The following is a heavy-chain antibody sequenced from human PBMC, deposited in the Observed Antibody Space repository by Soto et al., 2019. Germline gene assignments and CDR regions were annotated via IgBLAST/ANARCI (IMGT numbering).Heavy chain of an antibody. CDR3: ARGYCSGGSCNYYYGMDV. J-gene: IGHJ6*02. CDR1: GYTFTIYG. Sequence: ASAKVSCKASGYTFTIYGIIWVRQAPGQGLEWMGWISAYNGNTNYAQKLQGRVTMTTDTSTSTAYMELRSLRSDDTAVYYCARGYCSGGSCNYYYGMDVWGQGTTVTAP. V-gene: IGHV1-18*01. D-gene: IGHD2-15*01. CDR2: ISAYNGNT.